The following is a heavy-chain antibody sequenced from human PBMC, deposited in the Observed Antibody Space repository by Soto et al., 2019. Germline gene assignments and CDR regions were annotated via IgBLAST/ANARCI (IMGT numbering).Heavy chain of an antibody. Sequence: WASVKVSCKASGYICSNYGINWVRQAPGQGLEWMGWISGDNGYTNYAQDLQGRVTLSTDTSTSTAYMELRSLRSDDTAVYYCARPLTAYCSGGNCFSNWCDPWGQGTLVTV. CDR1: GYICSNYG. CDR3: ARPLTAYCSGGNCFSNWCDP. J-gene: IGHJ5*02. CDR2: ISGDNGYT. V-gene: IGHV1-18*01. D-gene: IGHD2-15*01.